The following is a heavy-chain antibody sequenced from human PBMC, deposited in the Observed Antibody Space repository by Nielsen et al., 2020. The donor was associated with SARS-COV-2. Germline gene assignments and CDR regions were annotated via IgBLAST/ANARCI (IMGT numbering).Heavy chain of an antibody. CDR2: MSSDGRNE. J-gene: IGHJ6*03. CDR1: GFDFSDFG. CDR3: AKGGVRGDGFYFHMDV. Sequence: GESLKISCAVSGFDFSDFGIHWVRQAPGKGLEWVAVMSSDGRNELYADSVRGRFSISRDNSKNTIFLQVDSLRSDDSAVYYCAKGGVRGDGFYFHMDVWGKGTTVTVSS. V-gene: IGHV3-30*18. D-gene: IGHD5-24*01.